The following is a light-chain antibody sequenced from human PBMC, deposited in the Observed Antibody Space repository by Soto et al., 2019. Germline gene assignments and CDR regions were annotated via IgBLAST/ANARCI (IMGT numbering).Light chain of an antibody. V-gene: IGLV1-44*01. J-gene: IGLJ1*01. CDR2: SNN. CDR3: AAWDDSLNGNYV. Sequence: QSVLTQPPSASGTPGQRVTLSCSGSSFNIGRNTVNWYQQLPGTTPKLLIYSNNQRPSGVPDRFSGSKSGTSASLAISGLQSEDEAEYYCAAWDDSLNGNYVFGAGTKVTVL. CDR1: SFNIGRNT.